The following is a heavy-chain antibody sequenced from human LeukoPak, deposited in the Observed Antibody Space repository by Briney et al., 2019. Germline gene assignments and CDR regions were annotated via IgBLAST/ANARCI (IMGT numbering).Heavy chain of an antibody. CDR1: GFTFSTYS. CDR2: LKSKNDGGTA. Sequence: GGSLRLSCAASGFTFSTYSMNWVRQAPGKGLEWVGRLKSKNDGGTAEYAAPVKGRFTLSRDDSKNTLFLQMNSLKTEDTAVYYCVTDLQWLGGDFWGQGTLVTVSS. V-gene: IGHV3-15*01. CDR3: VTDLQWLGGDF. J-gene: IGHJ4*02. D-gene: IGHD6-19*01.